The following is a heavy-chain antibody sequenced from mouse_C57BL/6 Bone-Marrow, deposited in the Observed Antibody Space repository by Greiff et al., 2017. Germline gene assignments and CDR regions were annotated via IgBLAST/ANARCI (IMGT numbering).Heavy chain of an antibody. D-gene: IGHD4-1*01. Sequence: EVNVVESGGGLVKPGGSLKLSCAASGFTFSSYAMSWVRQTPEKRLEWVATISDGGSYTYYPDNVKGRFTISRDNAKNNLYLQMSHLKSEDTAMYYCARGLNWPGAMDYWGQGTSVTVSS. CDR3: ARGLNWPGAMDY. J-gene: IGHJ4*01. V-gene: IGHV5-4*03. CDR1: GFTFSSYA. CDR2: ISDGGSYT.